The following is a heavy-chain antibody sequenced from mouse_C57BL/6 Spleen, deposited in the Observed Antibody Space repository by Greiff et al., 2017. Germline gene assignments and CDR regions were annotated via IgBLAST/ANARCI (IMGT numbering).Heavy chain of an antibody. CDR3: ASREWLLRVDF. CDR1: GYTFTSYW. V-gene: IGHV1-64*01. D-gene: IGHD2-3*01. CDR2: IHPNSGST. Sequence: QVQLQQPGAELVKPGASVKLSCKASGYTFTSYWMHWVKQRPGQGLEWIGMIHPNSGSTNYNEKFKSKATLTVDKSSSTAYMQLSSLTSEDSAVDYCASREWLLRVDFWGQGTTLTVSS. J-gene: IGHJ2*01.